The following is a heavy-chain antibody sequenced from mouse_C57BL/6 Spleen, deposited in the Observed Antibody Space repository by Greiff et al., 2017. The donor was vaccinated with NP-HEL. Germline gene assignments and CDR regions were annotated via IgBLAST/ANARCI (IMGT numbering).Heavy chain of an antibody. CDR3: ARGDYGSSRGYFDV. Sequence: EVQLQQSGPELVKPGASVKISCKASGYTFTDYYMNWVKQSHGKSLEWIGDINPNNGGTSYNQKFKGKATLTVDKSSSTAYMELRSLTSEDSAVYYCARGDYGSSRGYFDVWGTGTTVTVSS. D-gene: IGHD1-1*01. CDR1: GYTFTDYY. J-gene: IGHJ1*03. V-gene: IGHV1-26*01. CDR2: INPNNGGT.